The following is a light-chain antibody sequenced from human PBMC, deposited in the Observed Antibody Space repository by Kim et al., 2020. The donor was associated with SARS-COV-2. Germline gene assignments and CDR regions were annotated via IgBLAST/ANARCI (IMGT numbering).Light chain of an antibody. Sequence: GGDRVTITCRARQGISSALAWYQQKPGKAPKLLIYDDSSVESGGPARFSGSGSGTDLTLTISSLQPEDFATYYCQQFNSYLPLTFGGGTKVDIK. J-gene: IGKJ4*01. CDR3: QQFNSYLPLT. V-gene: IGKV1-13*02. CDR1: QGISSA. CDR2: DDS.